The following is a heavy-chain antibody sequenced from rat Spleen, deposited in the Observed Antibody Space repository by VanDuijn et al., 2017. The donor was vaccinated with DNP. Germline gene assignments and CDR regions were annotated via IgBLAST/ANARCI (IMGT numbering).Heavy chain of an antibody. J-gene: IGHJ2*01. Sequence: EVQLVESGGGLVQPGRSLTLSCAASGFTFSDYYMAWVRQAPKKGLEWVASISYEGSSTYCGDSVKGRFTISRDNARSALYLQMNSLRSEDTATYYCTRGGTYYFDYWGQGVMVTVSS. CDR2: ISYEGSST. V-gene: IGHV5-22*01. CDR1: GFTFSDYY. CDR3: TRGGTYYFDY.